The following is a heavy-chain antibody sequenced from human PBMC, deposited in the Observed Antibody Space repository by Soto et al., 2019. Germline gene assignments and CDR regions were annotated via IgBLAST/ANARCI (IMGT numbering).Heavy chain of an antibody. D-gene: IGHD1-20*01. J-gene: IGHJ4*02. CDR1: GFTFSSYP. CDR2: IPYDGGNQ. Sequence: SLRLSCEASGFTFSSYPMHWVRQAPGKGLEWVTVIPYDGGNQYYADSVKGRFTISRDNSKDTLYLQMHSLRSDDTAVYFCARGPITQTSFIDHWGQGTLVTVSS. V-gene: IGHV3-30-3*01. CDR3: ARGPITQTSFIDH.